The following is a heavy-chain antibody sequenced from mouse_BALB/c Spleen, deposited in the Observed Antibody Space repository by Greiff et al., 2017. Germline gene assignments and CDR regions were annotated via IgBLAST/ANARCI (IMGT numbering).Heavy chain of an antibody. D-gene: IGHD2-3*01. CDR1: GDSITSGY. Sequence: EVKLMESGPSLVKPSQTLSLTCSVTGDSITSGYWNWIRKFPGNKLEYMGYISYSGSTYYNPSLKSRISITRDTSKNQYYLQLNSVTTEDTATYYCARFDGYDPWFAYWGQGTLVTVSA. CDR3: ARFDGYDPWFAY. J-gene: IGHJ3*01. V-gene: IGHV3-8*02. CDR2: ISYSGST.